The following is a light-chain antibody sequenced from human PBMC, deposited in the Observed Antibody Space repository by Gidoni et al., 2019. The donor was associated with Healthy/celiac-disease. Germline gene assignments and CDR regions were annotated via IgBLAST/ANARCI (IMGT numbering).Light chain of an antibody. CDR3: QQYDNLPLT. Sequence: DIQMTQSPSSLSASVGDRVTITCQASQDISNYLNWYQQKPGKAPKLLIYDASNLETGVPSRFSGSGSVTDFTFTISSLQPEDIATYYCQQYDNLPLTFXQXTRLEIK. CDR2: DAS. CDR1: QDISNY. V-gene: IGKV1-33*01. J-gene: IGKJ5*01.